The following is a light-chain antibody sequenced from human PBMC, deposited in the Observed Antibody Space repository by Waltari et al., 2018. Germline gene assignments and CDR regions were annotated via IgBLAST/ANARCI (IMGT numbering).Light chain of an antibody. V-gene: IGLV1-44*01. CDR2: SNN. CDR3: AAWDDSLNGRV. J-gene: IGLJ3*02. CDR1: NSNIGRNT. Sequence: QSVLTQPPSASGTPGQRVTISCSGSNSNIGRNTVSWYRQLPGTAPKLLIPSNNQRPSGVPDRFAGAKSGTSTSLAISELQSEDEADYYCAAWDDSLNGRVFGGGTKLTVL.